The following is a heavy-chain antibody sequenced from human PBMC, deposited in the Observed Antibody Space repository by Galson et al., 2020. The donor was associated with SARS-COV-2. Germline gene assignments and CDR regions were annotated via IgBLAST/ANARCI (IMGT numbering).Heavy chain of an antibody. CDR2: ISDDGSTR. D-gene: IGHD3-10*01. Sequence: LKISCAASGFTFTSYAMHWVPQAPGMGLVWVAVISDDGSTRYYAESVKGRFTISRDNSKNTRFLQMNSLRVEDTAVYYCARGPRFGELLSPFDSWGQGTLVTVSS. CDR1: GFTFTSYA. V-gene: IGHV3-30-3*01. CDR3: ARGPRFGELLSPFDS. J-gene: IGHJ4*02.